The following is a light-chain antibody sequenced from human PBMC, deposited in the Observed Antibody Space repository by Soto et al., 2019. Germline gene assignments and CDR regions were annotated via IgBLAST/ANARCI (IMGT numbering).Light chain of an antibody. V-gene: IGLV2-14*01. CDR3: SSYTSSSTLYV. Sequence: QSVLTQPASVSGSPGQSITISCTGTRSDFGCYNYVSWYQQHPGKVPKLMIYDVSNRPSGVSNRFSGSKSGNTASLTISGLQAEDEADYYCSSYTSSSTLYVFGTGTKVTVL. CDR1: RSDFGCYNY. CDR2: DVS. J-gene: IGLJ1*01.